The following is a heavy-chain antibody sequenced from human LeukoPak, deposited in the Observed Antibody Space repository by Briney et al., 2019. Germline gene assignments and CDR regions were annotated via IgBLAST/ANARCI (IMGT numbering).Heavy chain of an antibody. CDR2: ITSRSSHI. D-gene: IGHD4-11*01. CDR3: ARVAQGATTENYFYYYMDV. J-gene: IGHJ6*03. CDR1: GFAFNSYA. V-gene: IGHV3-21*01. Sequence: GGSLRLSCEASGFAFNSYAITWVRQAPGKGLESVSSITSRSSHIYIADSVKGRFTISRDNAKNSLFLQMSSLRVEDTAVYYCARVAQGATTENYFYYYMDVWGKGTTVTVSS.